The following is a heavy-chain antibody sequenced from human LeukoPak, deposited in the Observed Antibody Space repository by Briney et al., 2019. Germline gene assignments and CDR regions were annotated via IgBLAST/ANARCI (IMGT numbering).Heavy chain of an antibody. D-gene: IGHD3-22*01. CDR3: AREDVPITMIVVVITSGAFDI. Sequence: GGSLRLSCAASGFTFSSYAMHWVRQAPGKGLEWVAVISYDGSNKYYADSVKGRFTISRDNSKNTLYLQMNSLRAEDTAVYYCAREDVPITMIVVVITSGAFDIWGQGTMVTVSS. V-gene: IGHV3-30*04. J-gene: IGHJ3*02. CDR1: GFTFSSYA. CDR2: ISYDGSNK.